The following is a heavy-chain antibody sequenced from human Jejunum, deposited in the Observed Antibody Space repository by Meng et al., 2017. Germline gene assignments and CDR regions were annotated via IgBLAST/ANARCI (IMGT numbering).Heavy chain of an antibody. CDR2: ISYSGTT. D-gene: IGHD2-15*01. Sequence: SDPCVLKPSQTLPLPCLVCGCSILTRRYCGAWMRQLPGKAVECIGYISYSGTTYYNPSRKSLLIISLDKSKNQFSLKLTSATAADTAVYYCARADCRGGRCRFDDWGQGALVTVSS. CDR3: ARADCRGGRCRFDD. V-gene: IGHV4-31*01. J-gene: IGHJ4*02. CDR1: GCSILTRRYC.